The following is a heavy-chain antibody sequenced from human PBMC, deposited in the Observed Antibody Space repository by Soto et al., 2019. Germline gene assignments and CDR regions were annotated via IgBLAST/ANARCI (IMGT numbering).Heavy chain of an antibody. V-gene: IGHV3-9*01. D-gene: IGHD3-22*01. CDR2: ISWNSGST. J-gene: IGHJ4*02. CDR1: GFTFDDYA. Sequence: GGSLRLSCAASGFTFDDYAMHWVRQAPGKGLEWVSGISWNSGSTSYADSVKGRFTISRDNAKNTLYLQMNSLRAEDTAVYYCARDLYYYDSSGYSPGYWGQGTLVTVSS. CDR3: ARDLYYYDSSGYSPGY.